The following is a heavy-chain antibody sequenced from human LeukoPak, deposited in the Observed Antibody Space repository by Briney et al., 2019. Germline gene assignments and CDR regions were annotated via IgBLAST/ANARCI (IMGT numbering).Heavy chain of an antibody. V-gene: IGHV4-59*08. CDR2: IYCSGST. CDR1: GGPISSYY. CDR3: ARHLETWFDP. J-gene: IGHJ5*02. D-gene: IGHD5-24*01. Sequence: PSETLSLTCTVSGGPISSYYWSWIRQPPGKGLEWIGYIYCSGSTNYNPSLKSRVTISVDTSKNQFSLKLSSVTAADTAVYYCARHLETWFDPWGQGTLVTVSS.